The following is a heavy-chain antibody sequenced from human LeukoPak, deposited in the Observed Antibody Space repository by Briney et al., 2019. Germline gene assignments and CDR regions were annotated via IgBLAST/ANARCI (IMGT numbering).Heavy chain of an antibody. Sequence: GESLKISCKGSGYNFITYYIAWVRQMPGKGLEWMGIIYPGDSGTRYSPSFQGQVTISADKSISTAYLQWSSLKASDTAMYYCARRGAPGTTHSYAMDVWGQGTTVTVSS. CDR1: GYNFITYY. J-gene: IGHJ6*02. CDR2: IYPGDSGT. D-gene: IGHD6-13*01. CDR3: ARRGAPGTTHSYAMDV. V-gene: IGHV5-51*01.